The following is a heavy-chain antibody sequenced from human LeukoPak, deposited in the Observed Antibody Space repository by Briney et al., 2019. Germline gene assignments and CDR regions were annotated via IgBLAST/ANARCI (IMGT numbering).Heavy chain of an antibody. CDR2: INQHGSEI. D-gene: IGHD2-2*01. V-gene: IGHV3-7*01. J-gene: IGHJ4*02. Sequence: GRSLRLSCAASGFTFSSYGMHWVRQAPGPGKRPEWVANINQHGSEIYYVDSVKGRFTIARDNAKNSLYLQMNSLRVEDTAVYYCARDKISGPTMLDSWGQGILVTVSS. CDR3: ARDKISGPTMLDS. CDR1: GFTFSSYG.